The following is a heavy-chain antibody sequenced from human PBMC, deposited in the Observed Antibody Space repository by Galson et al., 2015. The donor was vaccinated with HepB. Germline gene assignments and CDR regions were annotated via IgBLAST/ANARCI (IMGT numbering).Heavy chain of an antibody. D-gene: IGHD3-22*01. J-gene: IGHJ4*02. CDR1: GYTFTSLA. CDR3: ARHKYFFDNVGHFSSFDF. CDR2: VNGGNGNT. V-gene: IGHV1-3*01. Sequence: SVKVSCKASGYTFTSLAIHWVRQAPGQRLEWMGWVNGGNGNTKYSQIFQGRLTITRDTSASTVYMELSSLRSEDTAVYFCARHKYFFDNVGHFSSFDFWGQGTLITVSS.